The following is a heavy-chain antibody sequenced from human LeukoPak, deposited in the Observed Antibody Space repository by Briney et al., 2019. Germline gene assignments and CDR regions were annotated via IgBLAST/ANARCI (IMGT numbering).Heavy chain of an antibody. CDR1: GFTVSSNY. D-gene: IGHD3-22*01. J-gene: IGHJ4*02. CDR3: AGGYYYDSSGYYYNSYYFDY. Sequence: GGSLRLSCAASGFTVSSNYMSWVRQAPGKGLEWVSVIYSGGSTYYADSVKGRFTISRDNSKNTLYLQMNSLRAEDTAVYYCAGGYYYDSSGYYYNSYYFDYWGQGTLVTVSS. CDR2: IYSGGST. V-gene: IGHV3-66*01.